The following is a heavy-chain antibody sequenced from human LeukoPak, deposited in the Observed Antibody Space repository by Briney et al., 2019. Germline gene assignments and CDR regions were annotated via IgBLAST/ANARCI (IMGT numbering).Heavy chain of an antibody. J-gene: IGHJ6*03. CDR3: AKDSGSSWQDYYYMDA. Sequence: GGSLRLSCAASGFTFDDYTMHWVRQAPGKGLEWVSLISWDGGSTYYADSVKGRFTISRDNSKNSLYLQMNSLRTEDTALYYCAKDSGSSWQDYYYMDAWGKGTTVTVSS. D-gene: IGHD6-13*01. V-gene: IGHV3-43*01. CDR1: GFTFDDYT. CDR2: ISWDGGST.